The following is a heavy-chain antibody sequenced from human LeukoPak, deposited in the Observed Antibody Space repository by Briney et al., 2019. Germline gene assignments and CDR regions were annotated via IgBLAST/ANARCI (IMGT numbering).Heavy chain of an antibody. CDR2: IVPRFAAA. D-gene: IGHD3-10*01. CDR1: GVTFSDYP. V-gene: IGHV1-69*06. J-gene: IGHJ6*04. CDR3: AGGYGSGVMSPYALDV. Sequence: SVKVSCKASGVTFSDYPISWVRQAPGQGPEWMGGIVPRFAAADYAQQFQGRVTITADMYTTTAYMELSSLTCDDTAIYYCAGGYGSGVMSPYALDVWGTGTTVVVSS.